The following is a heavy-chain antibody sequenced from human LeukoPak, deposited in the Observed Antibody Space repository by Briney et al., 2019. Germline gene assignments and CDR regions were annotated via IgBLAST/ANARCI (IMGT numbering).Heavy chain of an antibody. CDR1: GYTFTGYY. D-gene: IGHD1/OR15-1a*01. V-gene: IGHV1-2*02. Sequence: ASVKVSCKASGYTFTGYYMHWVRQASGQGLEWMGWINPNSGGTNYAQKFQGRVTMTRDTSISTAYMELSRLRSDDTAVYYCARKKQGLGFPGYWGQGTLVTVSS. J-gene: IGHJ4*02. CDR3: ARKKQGLGFPGY. CDR2: INPNSGGT.